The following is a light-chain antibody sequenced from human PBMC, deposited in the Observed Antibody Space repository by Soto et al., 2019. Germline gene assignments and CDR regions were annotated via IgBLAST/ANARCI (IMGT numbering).Light chain of an antibody. J-gene: IGKJ1*01. V-gene: IGKV1-6*01. CDR2: AAS. CDR1: QGIRND. Sequence: AIQMTQSPSSLSASVGDRVTITCRASQGIRNDLGWYQQEPGKAPKLLIYAASSLQSGVPSRFSGSGSGTDFTLTISSLQPEAFATYYCLQDYNYPRTFGQGTKVEIK. CDR3: LQDYNYPRT.